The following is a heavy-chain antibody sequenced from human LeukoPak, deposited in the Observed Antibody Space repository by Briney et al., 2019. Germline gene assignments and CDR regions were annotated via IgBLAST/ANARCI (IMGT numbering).Heavy chain of an antibody. D-gene: IGHD1-7*01. CDR1: GFTFSSYD. Sequence: TGGSLRLSCAASGFTFSSYDMNWVRQAPGKGLEGVSSISSTSSYIYYADSVKGRFTISRDNAKNSLYLQMNSLRAEDTAVYYCARVPNWNSVNWFDPWGQGTLVTVSS. J-gene: IGHJ5*02. CDR2: ISSTSSYI. CDR3: ARVPNWNSVNWFDP. V-gene: IGHV3-21*01.